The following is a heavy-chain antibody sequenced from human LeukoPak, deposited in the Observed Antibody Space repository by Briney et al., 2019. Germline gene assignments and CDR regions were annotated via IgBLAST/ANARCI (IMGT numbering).Heavy chain of an antibody. V-gene: IGHV1-2*02. D-gene: IGHD5-12*01. CDR3: ARGYRGGDY. J-gene: IGHJ4*02. CDR1: GYTFTGYY. CDR2: INPYSGDT. Sequence: GASVKVSCKASGYTFTGYYMHWMRQAPGLGPEWVGWINPYSGDTNYAQKFQGRVTMTRDTSISTAYMELSRLKSDDTAIYYCARGYRGGDYWGQGTLVTVSS.